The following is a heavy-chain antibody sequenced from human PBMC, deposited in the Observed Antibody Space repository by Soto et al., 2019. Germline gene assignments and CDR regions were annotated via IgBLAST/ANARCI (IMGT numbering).Heavy chain of an antibody. J-gene: IGHJ6*03. CDR1: GYSFTSYW. CDR2: IYPGDSDT. CDR3: ARMSGSGSYYNGINYYYYMDV. V-gene: IGHV5-51*01. D-gene: IGHD3-10*01. Sequence: GESLKISCKGSGYSFTSYWIGWVRQMPGKGLEWMGIIYPGDSDTRYSPSFQGQVTISADKSISTAYLQWSSLKASDTAMYYCARMSGSGSYYNGINYYYYMDVWGKGTTVTVSS.